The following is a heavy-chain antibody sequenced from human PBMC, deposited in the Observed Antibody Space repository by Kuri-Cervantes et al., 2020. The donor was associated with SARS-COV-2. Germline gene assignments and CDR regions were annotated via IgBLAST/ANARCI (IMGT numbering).Heavy chain of an antibody. J-gene: IGHJ5*02. CDR3: VRHQYQLLFSGGTWFDP. V-gene: IGHV4-34*01. D-gene: IGHD2-2*01. CDR1: GGSFSGYY. Sequence: SETLSLTCAVYGGSFSGYYWSWIRQPPGKELEWIGEINHSGSTNYNPSLKSRVTISVDTSKNQFSLKLSSVTAADTAVYYCVRHQYQLLFSGGTWFDPWSQGTLVTVSS. CDR2: INHSGST.